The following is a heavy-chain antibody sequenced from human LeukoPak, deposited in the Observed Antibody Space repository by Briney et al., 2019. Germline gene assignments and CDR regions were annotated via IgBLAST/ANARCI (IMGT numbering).Heavy chain of an antibody. CDR3: ARKTSKGFDY. V-gene: IGHV3-13*01. J-gene: IGHJ4*02. CDR2: ISAAGDT. Sequence: GGSLRLSCAASGFTFSTYDMHWVRQATGKGLEWVSGISAAGDTYYPGSVKGRFTISRENAKKSLYLQMNSLRAGDTAVYYCARKTSKGFDYWGQGTLVTVSS. CDR1: GFTFSTYD.